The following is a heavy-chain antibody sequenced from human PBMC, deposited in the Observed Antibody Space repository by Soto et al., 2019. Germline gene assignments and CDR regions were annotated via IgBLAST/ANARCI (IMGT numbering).Heavy chain of an antibody. CDR3: ARPKYSSSSALYDY. V-gene: IGHV4-39*01. CDR2: FYYSGTT. Sequence: SETLSLTCTVSCDSLSSSSYYWGWIRQPPGKGLEWIGSFYYSGTTYYNPSLKSRVTISVDTSKNQLSLKLNSVTAADTAVYYCARPKYSSSSALYDYWGQGTLVTVSS. CDR1: CDSLSSSSYY. J-gene: IGHJ4*02. D-gene: IGHD6-6*01.